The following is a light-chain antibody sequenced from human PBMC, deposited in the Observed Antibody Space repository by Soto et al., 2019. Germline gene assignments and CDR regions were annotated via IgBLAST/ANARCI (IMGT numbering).Light chain of an antibody. J-gene: IGKJ4*01. V-gene: IGKV2-28*01. Sequence: EIVLTQSPLSLPVTPGEPASISCRSSRNLLHSNGYYYLDWYLQKPGQSPQLLIYLGSTRASGVPDRFSGSGSGTDFTLTISRVEAEDVGVYLCAQGLATPFTFGGGTKVEIK. CDR1: RNLLHSNGYYY. CDR3: AQGLATPFT. CDR2: LGS.